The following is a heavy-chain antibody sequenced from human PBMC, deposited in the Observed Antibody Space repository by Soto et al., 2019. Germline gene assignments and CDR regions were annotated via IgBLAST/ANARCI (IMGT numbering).Heavy chain of an antibody. J-gene: IGHJ4*02. CDR3: ARDGGPDVWPIDY. V-gene: IGHV3-30-3*01. Sequence: GGSLRLSCAASGFTFSSYAMHWVRQAPGKGLEWVAVISYDGSNKYYADSVKGRFTISRDNSKNTLYLQMNSLRAEDTAVYYCARDGGPDVWPIDYWGQGTLVTVSS. D-gene: IGHD3-16*01. CDR2: ISYDGSNK. CDR1: GFTFSSYA.